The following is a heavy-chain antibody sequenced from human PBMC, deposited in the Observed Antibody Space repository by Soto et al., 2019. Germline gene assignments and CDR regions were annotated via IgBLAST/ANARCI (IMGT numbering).Heavy chain of an antibody. CDR3: ARDIDDFWSGPHAGLSWFDP. J-gene: IGHJ5*02. Sequence: GASVKVSCKASGYTFTSYGISWVRQAPGQGLEWMGWISAYNGNTNYAQKLQGRVTMTTDTSTSTAYMELRSLRSDDTAVYYCARDIDDFWSGPHAGLSWFDPWGQGTLVTVSS. CDR2: ISAYNGNT. V-gene: IGHV1-18*04. D-gene: IGHD3-3*01. CDR1: GYTFTSYG.